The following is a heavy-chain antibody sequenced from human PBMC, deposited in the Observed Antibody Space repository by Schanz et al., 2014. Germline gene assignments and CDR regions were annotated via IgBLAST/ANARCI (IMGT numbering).Heavy chain of an antibody. Sequence: EVPLLESGGGLVQPGGSLRLSCAASGFTFTNYAMTWVRQAPGKGLEWVSSISSSSSYISYADSVKGRFTISRDNAKNSLYLQMNSLRAEDTAVYYCARPSDSSWYMDVWGKGTTVTVS. J-gene: IGHJ6*03. D-gene: IGHD2-21*02. CDR2: ISSSSSYI. V-gene: IGHV3-21*01. CDR1: GFTFTNYA. CDR3: ARPSDSSWYMDV.